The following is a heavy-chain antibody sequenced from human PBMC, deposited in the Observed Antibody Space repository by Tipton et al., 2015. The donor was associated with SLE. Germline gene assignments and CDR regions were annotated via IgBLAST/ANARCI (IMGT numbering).Heavy chain of an antibody. D-gene: IGHD2-2*01. V-gene: IGHV4-61*02. CDR2: IYTSGST. CDR1: GGSISSGSYY. J-gene: IGHJ3*02. Sequence: TLSLTCTVSGGSISSGSYYWSWIRQPAGKGLEWIGRIYTSGSTNYNPSLKSRVTISVDTSKNQFSLKLSSVTAADTAVYYCARVYGSSPSCDGICDAFDIWGQGTMVTVSS. CDR3: ARVYGSSPSCDGICDAFDI.